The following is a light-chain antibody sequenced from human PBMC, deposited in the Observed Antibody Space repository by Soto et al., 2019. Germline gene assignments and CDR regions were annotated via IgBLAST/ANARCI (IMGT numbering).Light chain of an antibody. CDR3: CSYAGSRTFV. CDR1: SSDVGDYDY. J-gene: IGLJ3*02. V-gene: IGLV2-8*01. CDR2: EVT. Sequence: QSVLTQPPSASGSPGQSVTISCTGTSSDVGDYDYVSWYQQHPGKAPRLIIYEVTKRPSGVPDRFSGSKSDNTASLTISGLRAEDEAHYHCCSYAGSRTFVFGGGTKLTVL.